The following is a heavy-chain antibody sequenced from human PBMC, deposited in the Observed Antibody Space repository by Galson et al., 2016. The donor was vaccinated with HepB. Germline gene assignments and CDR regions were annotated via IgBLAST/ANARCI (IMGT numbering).Heavy chain of an antibody. CDR1: GGSFSTGSDY. CDR2: IYSGGST. V-gene: IGHV4-61*09. D-gene: IGHD5-18*01. CDR3: AKGAPPYNYGPFES. Sequence: TLSLTCTVSGGSFSTGSDYWSWIRQPAGKGLEWIGHIYSGGSTNYNPSLKSRVTISVDTSKKEFSLTLRSVTAADTAVYYCAKGAPPYNYGPFESWGPGTLVTVSS. J-gene: IGHJ4*02.